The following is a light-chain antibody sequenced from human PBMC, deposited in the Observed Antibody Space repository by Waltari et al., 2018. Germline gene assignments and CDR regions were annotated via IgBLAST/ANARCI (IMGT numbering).Light chain of an antibody. CDR1: QSVSSS. V-gene: IGKV3-15*01. CDR3: QQYNDWWT. CDR2: GAS. Sequence: EIVMTQSPATLSVSPGERATLSCRASQSVSSSLAWYQQKAGQAPRLRLYGASTRATGISARFSGSGYGTEFTLTISSLQSEDFAVYYCQQYNDWWTFGPGTKVEIK. J-gene: IGKJ1*01.